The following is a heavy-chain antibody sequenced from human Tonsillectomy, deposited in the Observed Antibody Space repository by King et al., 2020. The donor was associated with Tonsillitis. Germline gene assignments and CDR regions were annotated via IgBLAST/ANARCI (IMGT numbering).Heavy chain of an antibody. CDR1: GFTFDDYA. Sequence: VQLVESGGALVQPGRSLRLSCAASGFTFDDYAIHWVRQAPGKGLEWVSGISWNSASIGYADSVKGRFTISRDNAKNSLYLQMNSLRPEDTALYYCANNLNPILLWFGELSGYAGHYFGMDVWGQGTTVTVAS. V-gene: IGHV3-9*01. CDR3: ANNLNPILLWFGELSGYAGHYFGMDV. CDR2: ISWNSASI. J-gene: IGHJ6*02. D-gene: IGHD3-10*01.